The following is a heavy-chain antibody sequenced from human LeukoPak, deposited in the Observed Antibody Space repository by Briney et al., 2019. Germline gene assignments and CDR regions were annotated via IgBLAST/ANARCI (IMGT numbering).Heavy chain of an antibody. Sequence: SGTLSLTCAVSVGSISSGNWWTWVRQSPGKGLEWIGEINHSGSTNYNPSLKSRVTISVDTSKNQFSLKLSSVTAADTAVYYCARGLGTMITWGPGNLVTVSS. CDR2: INHSGST. V-gene: IGHV4-4*02. CDR1: VGSISSGNW. D-gene: IGHD3-22*01. CDR3: ARGLGTMIT. J-gene: IGHJ4*02.